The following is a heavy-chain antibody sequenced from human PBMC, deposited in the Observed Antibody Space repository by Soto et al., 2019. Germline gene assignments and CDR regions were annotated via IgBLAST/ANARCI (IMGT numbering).Heavy chain of an antibody. D-gene: IGHD6-13*01. J-gene: IGHJ4*02. Sequence: GGSLRLSCAASGFTFSVAWMNWVRQAPGKGLEWVSAISGSGGSTYYADSVKGRFTISRDNSKNTLYLQMNSLRAEDTAVYYCAKDRIAAIDYWGQGTLVTVSS. CDR3: AKDRIAAIDY. CDR2: ISGSGGST. CDR1: GFTFSVAW. V-gene: IGHV3-23*01.